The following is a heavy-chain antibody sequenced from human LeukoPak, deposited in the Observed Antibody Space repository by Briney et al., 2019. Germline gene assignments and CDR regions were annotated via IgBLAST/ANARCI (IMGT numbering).Heavy chain of an antibody. CDR2: ISSSSSYI. CDR3: ASQYAYYDILTGPGAFDI. Sequence: PGGSLRLSCAASGFTFSSYSMNWVRQAPGKGLEWVSSISSSSSYIYYADSVKGRFTISRDNAKNSLYLQMNSLRAEDTAVYYCASQYAYYDILTGPGAFDIWGQGTMVTVSS. J-gene: IGHJ3*02. CDR1: GFTFSSYS. D-gene: IGHD3-9*01. V-gene: IGHV3-21*01.